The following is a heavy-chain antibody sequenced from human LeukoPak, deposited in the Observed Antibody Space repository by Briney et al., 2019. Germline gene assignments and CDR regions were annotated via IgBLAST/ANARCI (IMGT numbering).Heavy chain of an antibody. CDR1: GYTFSRYC. D-gene: IGHD3-10*01. J-gene: IGHJ5*02. CDR2: IEQHGNEK. CDR3: AGGDFYGSGSARRHWFDP. V-gene: IGHV3-7*04. Sequence: AGGSLRLSCSTSGYTFSRYCMNWVRQALGKGLEGVAFIEQHGNEKYYMDSLKGRSTISRDNAKNSLYLEMNSLRADDTAVYYCAGGDFYGSGSARRHWFDPWGQGTLITVSS.